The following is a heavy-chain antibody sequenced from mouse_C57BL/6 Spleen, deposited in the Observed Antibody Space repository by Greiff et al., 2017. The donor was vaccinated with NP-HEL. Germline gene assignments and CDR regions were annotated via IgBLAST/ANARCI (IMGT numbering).Heavy chain of an antibody. CDR1: GFTFSDYG. CDR2: ISSGSSTI. J-gene: IGHJ2*01. D-gene: IGHD4-1*01. V-gene: IGHV5-17*01. Sequence: DVKLVESGGGLVKPGGSLKLSCAASGFTFSDYGMHWVRQAPEKGLEWVAYISSGSSTIYYADTVKGRFTISRDNAKNTLFLQMTSLRSEDTAMYYCARQATGIFDYWGQGTTLTVSS. CDR3: ARQATGIFDY.